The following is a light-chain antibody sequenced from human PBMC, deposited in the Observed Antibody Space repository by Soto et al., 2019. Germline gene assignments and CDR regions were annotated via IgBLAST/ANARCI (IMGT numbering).Light chain of an antibody. CDR1: SSDVGSYNL. CDR3: CSYAGSSTYV. Sequence: QSVLTQPASVSGSPGQSITISCTGTSSDVGSYNLVSWYQQHPGKAPKLMIYEGSKRPSGVSNRLSGSKSGNTAFLTISGLQAEDEADYYCCSYAGSSTYVFGTGTKLTVL. J-gene: IGLJ1*01. CDR2: EGS. V-gene: IGLV2-23*01.